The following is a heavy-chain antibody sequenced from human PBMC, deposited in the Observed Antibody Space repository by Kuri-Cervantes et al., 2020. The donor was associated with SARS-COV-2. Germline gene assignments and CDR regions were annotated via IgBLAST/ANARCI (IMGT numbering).Heavy chain of an antibody. D-gene: IGHD2-2*02. Sequence: GESLKISCAASGFTFSGSAMHWVRQASGKGLEWVGRIRSKANSYATAYAASVKGRFTISRDDSKNTAYLQMNSLKTEDTAVYYCTRPTSCSNTSCYKDYWGQGTLVTVSS. CDR2: IRSKANSYAT. V-gene: IGHV3-73*01. CDR1: GFTFSGSA. CDR3: TRPTSCSNTSCYKDY. J-gene: IGHJ4*02.